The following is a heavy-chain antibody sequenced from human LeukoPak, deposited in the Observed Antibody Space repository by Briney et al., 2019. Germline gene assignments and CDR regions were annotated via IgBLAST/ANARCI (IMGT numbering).Heavy chain of an antibody. CDR3: ARDKEVGQPGHWFDT. J-gene: IGHJ5*02. D-gene: IGHD3-10*01. CDR2: ILFDGSSE. CDR1: GFTFNSYA. V-gene: IGHV3-30-3*01. Sequence: PGGSLRLSCAASGFTFNSYAMHWVRQAPGKGLEWVAVILFDGSSEYYADSVKGRFTISRGNSKNTLYVQMNSLRAEDTAVYYCARDKEVGQPGHWFDTWGQGTLVTVSS.